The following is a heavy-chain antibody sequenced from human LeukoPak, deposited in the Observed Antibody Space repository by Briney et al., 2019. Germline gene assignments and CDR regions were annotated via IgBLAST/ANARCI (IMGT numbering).Heavy chain of an antibody. Sequence: QPGGSLSLSCPASGFTFSSYAMHWVRQAPGKGLEYVSAISSNGGNTYYADSVKGRFTISRDNSKNTLYLQMSSLRAEDTAVYYCVASGSYYYYFDYWGQGTLVTVSS. CDR1: GFTFSSYA. J-gene: IGHJ4*02. D-gene: IGHD3-10*01. CDR3: VASGSYYYYFDY. V-gene: IGHV3-64D*06. CDR2: ISSNGGNT.